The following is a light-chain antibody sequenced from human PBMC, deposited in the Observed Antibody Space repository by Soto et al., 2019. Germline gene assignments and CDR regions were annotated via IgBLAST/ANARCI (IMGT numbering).Light chain of an antibody. Sequence: DIVMTQSPDFLAVSLVERATITCKSSQNVLYRSSKKSYLAWYQQRPGQPPRLLIYWASTRESGVPDRFVGSGSETDFILTISSLQAGDEPIFHCQQYYNTPYTCGQGTTLEIK. V-gene: IGKV4-1*01. J-gene: IGKJ2*01. CDR1: QNVLYRSSKKSY. CDR3: QQYYNTPYT. CDR2: WAS.